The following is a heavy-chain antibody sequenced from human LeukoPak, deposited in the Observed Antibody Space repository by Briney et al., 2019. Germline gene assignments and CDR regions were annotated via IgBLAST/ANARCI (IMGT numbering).Heavy chain of an antibody. Sequence: RPGGSLRLSCAASGFTFDDYGISWVRQGPGKGLEWVSGINWNGGSTGFADSVKGRFTISRDNSKNTLYLQMNSLRVEDTAVYYCAKSPKSPAISMVRGVSSYNYYMDVWGTGTTVTISS. D-gene: IGHD3-10*01. CDR3: AKSPKSPAISMVRGVSSYNYYMDV. V-gene: IGHV3-20*04. CDR1: GFTFDDYG. CDR2: INWNGGST. J-gene: IGHJ6*03.